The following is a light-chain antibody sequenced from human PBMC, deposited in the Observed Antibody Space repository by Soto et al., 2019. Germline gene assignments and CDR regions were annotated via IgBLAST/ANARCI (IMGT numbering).Light chain of an antibody. V-gene: IGKV4-1*01. CDR2: WAS. Sequence: DIVITHAPDSLSVALCDRATINCKSIQNVLYSSNNKNYLAWYQHKPGQPPKLLIYWASTRESGVPDRFSGSGSGTDFTLTISSLQAEDVAVYYCQQYFSAPLTFGGGTKVDIK. CDR3: QQYFSAPLT. CDR1: QNVLYSSNNKNY. J-gene: IGKJ4*01.